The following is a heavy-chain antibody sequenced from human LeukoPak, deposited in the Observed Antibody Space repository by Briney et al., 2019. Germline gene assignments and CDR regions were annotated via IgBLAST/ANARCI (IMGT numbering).Heavy chain of an antibody. D-gene: IGHD6-19*01. CDR1: GYTFTGYY. CDR3: ARDLYSGGWTGAFDI. CDR2: INPNRGGT. J-gene: IGHJ3*02. V-gene: IGHV1-2*02. Sequence: GASVKVSCKASGYTFTGYYMHWVRQAPGQGLEWMGWINPNRGGTNYAQTFQGRVTMTWDTSISTAYMELTRLTSDDTAVYSCARDLYSGGWTGAFDIWGQGTMVTVSS.